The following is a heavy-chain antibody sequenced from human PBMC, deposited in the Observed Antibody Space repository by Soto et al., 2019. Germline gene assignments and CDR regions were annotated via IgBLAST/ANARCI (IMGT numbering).Heavy chain of an antibody. CDR1: VGSISIYY. V-gene: IGHV4-59*01. CDR3: ARSTGTVPAAIREPWFDP. Sequence: PPETLSLTCTFSVGSISIYYWSWIRQPPGKGLEWIGYIYYSGSTNYNPSLKSRVTISVDTSKNQFSLKLSSVTAADTAVYYCARSTGTVPAAIREPWFDPWGQGTMVTVSS. D-gene: IGHD2-2*02. CDR2: IYYSGST. J-gene: IGHJ5*02.